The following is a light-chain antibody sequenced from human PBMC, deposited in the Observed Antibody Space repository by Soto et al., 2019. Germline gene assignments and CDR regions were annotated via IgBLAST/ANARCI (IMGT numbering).Light chain of an antibody. CDR1: SSNIGSNY. V-gene: IGLV1-47*01. J-gene: IGLJ2*01. Sequence: QPVLTQPPSASGTPGPRVTISCSGSSSNIGSNYVYWYQQVPGTAPRLLMYRASQRPSGVTDRFSGSKSGTSASLAISGRRSEVEADYYCAAWDDPLKGLVFGVGTQLTVL. CDR3: AAWDDPLKGLV. CDR2: RAS.